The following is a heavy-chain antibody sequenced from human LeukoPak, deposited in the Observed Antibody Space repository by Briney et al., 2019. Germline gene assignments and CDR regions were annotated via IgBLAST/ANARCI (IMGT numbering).Heavy chain of an antibody. Sequence: GGSLRLSCAASGFTFSSYAVHWVRQAPGKGLEWVGIIAYDGNNKYYADSVEGRFTISGDNSKNTLYLQMNSLRAEDTAVYYCARVAGFGELWVDYWGQGTLVTVSS. D-gene: IGHD3-10*01. CDR3: ARVAGFGELWVDY. CDR2: IAYDGNNK. V-gene: IGHV3-30*14. J-gene: IGHJ4*02. CDR1: GFTFSSYA.